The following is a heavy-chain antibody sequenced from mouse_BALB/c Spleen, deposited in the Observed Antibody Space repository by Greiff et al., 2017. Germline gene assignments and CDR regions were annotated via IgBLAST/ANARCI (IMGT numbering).Heavy chain of an antibody. J-gene: IGHJ1*01. CDR1: GFTFSSYA. Sequence: EVMLVESGGGLVKPGGSLKLSCAASGFTFSSYAMSWVPQTPEKRLEWVASISSGGSTYYPDSVKGRFTISRDNARNILYLQMSSLRSEDTAMYYCARWGRLPWYFDVWGAGTTVTVSS. V-gene: IGHV5-6-5*01. CDR2: ISSGGST. CDR3: ARWGRLPWYFDV. D-gene: IGHD1-2*01.